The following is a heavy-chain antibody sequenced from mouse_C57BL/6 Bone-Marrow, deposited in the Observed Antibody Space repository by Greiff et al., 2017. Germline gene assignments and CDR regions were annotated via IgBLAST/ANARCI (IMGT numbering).Heavy chain of an antibody. Sequence: QVQLQQSGPELVKPGASVKISCKASGYAFSSSWMNWVKQRPGKGLEWIGRIYPGDGDTNYNGKFKGKATLTADKSSSTAYMQLSSLTSEDSAVYFCARGPYDYDHLTCAYWGQGTLVTGSA. CDR3: ARGPYDYDHLTCAY. J-gene: IGHJ3*01. CDR1: GYAFSSSW. D-gene: IGHD2-4*01. V-gene: IGHV1-82*01. CDR2: IYPGDGDT.